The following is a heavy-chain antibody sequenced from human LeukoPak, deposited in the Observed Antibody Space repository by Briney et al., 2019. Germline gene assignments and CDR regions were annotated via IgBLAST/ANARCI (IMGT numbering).Heavy chain of an antibody. Sequence: GGSLRLSCEASGFTFSSYWMSWVRQAPGKGLEWVANIRQDGSEKYYVDSVKGRFTISRDNAKNSLYLQMNSLRAEDTAVYYCALVDGYSNKNWGQGTLVTVSS. V-gene: IGHV3-7*01. J-gene: IGHJ4*02. CDR2: IRQDGSEK. CDR1: GFTFSSYW. D-gene: IGHD5-12*01. CDR3: ALVDGYSNKN.